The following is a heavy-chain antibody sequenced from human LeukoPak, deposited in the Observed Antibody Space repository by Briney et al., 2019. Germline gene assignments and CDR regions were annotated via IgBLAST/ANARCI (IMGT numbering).Heavy chain of an antibody. Sequence: ASVKVSCKASGYTFTGYYMHWVRQAPGQGLEWMGRINPNSGGTNYAQKFQGRVTMTRDTSISTAYMELSRLRSDDTPVYYCARPMRGDGYNFQYFQHWGQGTLVTVSS. V-gene: IGHV1-2*06. D-gene: IGHD5-24*01. J-gene: IGHJ1*01. CDR2: INPNSGGT. CDR3: ARPMRGDGYNFQYFQH. CDR1: GYTFTGYY.